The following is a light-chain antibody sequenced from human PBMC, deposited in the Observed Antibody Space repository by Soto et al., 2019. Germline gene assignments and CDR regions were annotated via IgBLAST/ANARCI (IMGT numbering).Light chain of an antibody. J-gene: IGLJ3*02. CDR2: DVA. Sequence: QSALTQPASVSGSPGQSITISCTGTSSDIGGYNFVSWYQQHPGNAPNLIIYDVASRPSGVSDRFSGSTSGNAASLTISGLQAEDEALYYCNSYTTSGAIVFGGGTKVTVL. CDR3: NSYTTSGAIV. CDR1: SSDIGGYNF. V-gene: IGLV2-14*03.